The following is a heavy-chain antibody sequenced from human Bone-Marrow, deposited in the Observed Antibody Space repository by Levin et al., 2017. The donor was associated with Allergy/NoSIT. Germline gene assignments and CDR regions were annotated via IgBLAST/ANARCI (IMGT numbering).Heavy chain of an antibody. CDR3: AKGRWDV. V-gene: IGHV3-7*01. CDR1: GFSFSNYW. CDR2: TNEDGGAK. Sequence: GGSLRLSCAASGFSFSNYWMTWARQAPGKGLEWVASTNEDGGAKYFVGSVRGRFSISRDNAKNSLYLQMNSLRVDDTSVYYCAKGRWDVWGQGTTVTVSS. J-gene: IGHJ6*02.